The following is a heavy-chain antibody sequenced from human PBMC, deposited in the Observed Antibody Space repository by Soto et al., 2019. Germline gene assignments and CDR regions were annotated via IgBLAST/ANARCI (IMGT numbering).Heavy chain of an antibody. CDR1: GFTFSSYA. V-gene: IGHV3-30-3*01. CDR3: AREDYDSSGYYGQLGAFDI. J-gene: IGHJ3*02. D-gene: IGHD3-22*01. CDR2: ISYDGSNK. Sequence: SGGSLRLSCAASGFTFSSYAMHWVRQAPGKGLEWVAVISYDGSNKYYADSVKGRFTISRDNSKNTLYLQMNSLRAEDTAVYYCAREDYDSSGYYGQLGAFDIWGQGTMVTVSS.